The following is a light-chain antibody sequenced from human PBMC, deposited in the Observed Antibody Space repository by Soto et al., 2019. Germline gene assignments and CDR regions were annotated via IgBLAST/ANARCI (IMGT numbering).Light chain of an antibody. J-gene: IGLJ2*01. CDR2: EVN. CDR3: NSYAGSNNLVI. Sequence: QSVLTQPPSASGSPGQSVTISCTGTNTDGGGYKFVSWYQLHPGRAPKLLIYEVNKRPSGVPDRFSGSKSGNTASLTVSGLQAEDEADYYCNSYAGSNNLVIFGGGTQLTVL. CDR1: NTDGGGYKF. V-gene: IGLV2-8*01.